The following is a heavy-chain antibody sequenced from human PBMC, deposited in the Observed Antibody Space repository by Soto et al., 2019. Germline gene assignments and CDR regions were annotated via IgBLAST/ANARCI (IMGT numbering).Heavy chain of an antibody. CDR3: AKDLNRGYSSPCLDY. CDR1: GGTFSSYA. CDR2: IIPIFGTA. V-gene: IGHV1-69*13. D-gene: IGHD5-18*01. Sequence: SVKVSCKASGGTFSSYAMSWVRQAPGQGLEWMGGIIPIFGTANYAQKFQGRVTITADESTSTAYMELSSLRSEDTAVYYCAKDLNRGYSSPCLDYWGQRTLVSVSS. J-gene: IGHJ4*02.